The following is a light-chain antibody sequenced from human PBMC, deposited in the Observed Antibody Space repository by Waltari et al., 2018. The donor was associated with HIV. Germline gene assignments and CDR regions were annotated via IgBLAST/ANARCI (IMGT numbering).Light chain of an antibody. V-gene: IGLV2-11*01. CDR2: DVT. Sequence: SALTQPRSVSGSPGQSVTMSCTGTSSDVGAYNSVSWYQQNPGKAPKLMLYDVTKRPSGVPERFSGSKSGNTASLTISGLQAEDEADYYCCSYAGSLYVFGTGTKVTVL. CDR3: CSYAGSLYV. J-gene: IGLJ1*01. CDR1: SSDVGAYNS.